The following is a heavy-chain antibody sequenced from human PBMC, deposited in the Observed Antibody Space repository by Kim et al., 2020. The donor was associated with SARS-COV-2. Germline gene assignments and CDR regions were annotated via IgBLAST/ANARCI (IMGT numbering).Heavy chain of an antibody. CDR2: INPNSGGT. CDR3: ARDCGGDCYSSAAFDI. Sequence: ASVKVSCKASGYSFTGYYMHWVRQAPGQGLEWMGRINPNSGGTIYAQKFQGRVTMTRDTSISTAYMELSGLRSDDTAVYYFARDCGGDCYSSAAFDIWGQ. CDR1: GYSFTGYY. D-gene: IGHD2-21*02. J-gene: IGHJ3*02. V-gene: IGHV1-2*06.